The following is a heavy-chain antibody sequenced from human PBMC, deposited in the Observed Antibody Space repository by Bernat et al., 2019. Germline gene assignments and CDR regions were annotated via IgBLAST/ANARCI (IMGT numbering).Heavy chain of an antibody. J-gene: IGHJ4*02. CDR3: ASGYCGSAGCYANFDY. CDR2: VDWKGDST. Sequence: EVQLVESGGGLVQPGGSLRLSCAASGFRFDDYGMSWVRQAPGKGLEWVSGVDWKGDSTGYADSVKGRFTISRDNAKNSLYLHMNSLRAEDTAFYYCASGYCGSAGCYANFDYWGQGTLVTVSS. D-gene: IGHD2-2*01. V-gene: IGHV3-20*04. CDR1: GFRFDDYG.